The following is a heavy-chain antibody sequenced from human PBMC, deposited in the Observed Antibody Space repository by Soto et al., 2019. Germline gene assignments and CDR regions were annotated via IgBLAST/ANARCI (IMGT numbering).Heavy chain of an antibody. J-gene: IGHJ6*02. Sequence: GGSLRLSCAASVFTFSSYDMNWVRQAPGKGLEWVSYITSSGSNIYYADSVKGRFTISRDNAKNTLYLQMNSLRAEDTAVYYCARRKGGDGYGGFDVWGQGTMVTVSS. CDR2: ITSSGSNI. D-gene: IGHD5-18*01. CDR3: ARRKGGDGYGGFDV. V-gene: IGHV3-48*03. CDR1: VFTFSSYD.